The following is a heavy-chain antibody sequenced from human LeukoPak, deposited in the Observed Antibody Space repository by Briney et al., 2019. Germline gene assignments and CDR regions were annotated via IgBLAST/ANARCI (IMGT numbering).Heavy chain of an antibody. V-gene: IGHV4-59*01. CDR2: IYYSGST. D-gene: IGHD2-2*01. CDR3: ARGQVVPAAMRSFYYYYGMDV. Sequence: SETLSLTCTVSGGSISSYYWSWIRQPPGKGLEWIGYIYYSGSTNYNPSLKSRVTISVDMSKNQFSLKLSSVTAADTAVYYCARGQVVPAAMRSFYYYYGMDVWGQGTTVTVSS. CDR1: GGSISSYY. J-gene: IGHJ6*02.